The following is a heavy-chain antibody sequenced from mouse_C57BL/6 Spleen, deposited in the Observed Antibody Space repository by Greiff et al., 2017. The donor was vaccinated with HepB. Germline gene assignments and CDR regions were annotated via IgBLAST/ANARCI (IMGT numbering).Heavy chain of an antibody. CDR1: GYSFTSYY. J-gene: IGHJ3*01. Sequence: QVQLQQSGPELVKPGASVKISCKASGYSFTSYYIHWVKQRPGQGLEWIGWIYPGSGNTKYNEKFKGKATLTADTSSSTAYMQLSSLTSEDSAVYYWARSAQATAWFAYWGQGTLVTVSA. CDR3: ARSAQATAWFAY. D-gene: IGHD3-2*02. V-gene: IGHV1-66*01. CDR2: IYPGSGNT.